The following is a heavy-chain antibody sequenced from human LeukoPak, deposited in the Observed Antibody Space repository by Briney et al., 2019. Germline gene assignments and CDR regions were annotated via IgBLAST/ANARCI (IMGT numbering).Heavy chain of an antibody. J-gene: IGHJ6*04. V-gene: IGHV3-74*01. CDR3: ARVRTTGTTDYYYGMDV. D-gene: IGHD1-1*01. CDR2: INSDGSST. CDR1: GFTFSSYW. Sequence: GGSLRLSCAASGFTFSSYWMHWVRQAPGKGLVWVSRINSDGSSTSYADSVKGRFTISRDNAKNTLYLQMNSLRAEDTAVYYCARVRTTGTTDYYYGMDVWGKETTVTVSS.